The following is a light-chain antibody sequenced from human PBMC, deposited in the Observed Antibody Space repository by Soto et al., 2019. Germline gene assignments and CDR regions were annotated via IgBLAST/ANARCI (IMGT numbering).Light chain of an antibody. Sequence: IQVTQSPSSLSAPVGDRVTITCRASQTIGSHLNWYQQKPGTAPKLLIYGASSLHGGVPSRFSGFGSGTDFTLTISTLRPEDFATYYCLQTHSLPVAFGGGTKVE. V-gene: IGKV1-39*01. CDR2: GAS. J-gene: IGKJ4*01. CDR1: QTIGSH. CDR3: LQTHSLPVA.